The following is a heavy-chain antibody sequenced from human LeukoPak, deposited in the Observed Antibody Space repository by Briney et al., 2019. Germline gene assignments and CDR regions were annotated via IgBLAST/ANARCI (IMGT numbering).Heavy chain of an antibody. Sequence: SETLSLTCTVSGASVSSGGYYWSWIRQPPGKGLEWIGEINHSGSTNYNPSLKSRVTVSVDTSKNQFSLKLSSVTAADTAVYYCARIIGSSWQNYFDYWGQGTLVTVSS. D-gene: IGHD6-13*01. J-gene: IGHJ4*02. CDR1: GASVSSGGYY. V-gene: IGHV4-34*01. CDR2: INHSGST. CDR3: ARIIGSSWQNYFDY.